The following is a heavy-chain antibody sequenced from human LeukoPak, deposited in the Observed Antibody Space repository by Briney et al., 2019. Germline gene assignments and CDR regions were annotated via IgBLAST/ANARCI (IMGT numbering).Heavy chain of an antibody. CDR1: GFTFSSYS. Sequence: GGSLRLSCAASGFTFSSYSMNWVRQAPGKGLEWVSHINIVNNAIYYSDSVKGRFTISRDNAKSSLYLQMNSLRAEDTAVYYCARDSGEGGTFDYWGQGTLVSVSS. J-gene: IGHJ4*02. CDR3: ARDSGEGGTFDY. D-gene: IGHD1-26*01. V-gene: IGHV3-48*04. CDR2: INIVNNAI.